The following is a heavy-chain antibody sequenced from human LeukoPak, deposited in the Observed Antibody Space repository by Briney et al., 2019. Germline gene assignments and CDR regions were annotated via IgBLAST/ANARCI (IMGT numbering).Heavy chain of an antibody. Sequence: GGSLRLSCAASGFTLSAYEMNWVRQAPGKGLEWVSYISSPSIHYADSVKGRFTISRDNAKNSLYLQMNSLRAEETAVYYCASGRVAVPSSRAFDYWGQGTLVTVSS. V-gene: IGHV3-48*03. CDR1: GFTLSAYE. CDR2: ISSPSI. D-gene: IGHD6-19*01. J-gene: IGHJ4*02. CDR3: ASGRVAVPSSRAFDY.